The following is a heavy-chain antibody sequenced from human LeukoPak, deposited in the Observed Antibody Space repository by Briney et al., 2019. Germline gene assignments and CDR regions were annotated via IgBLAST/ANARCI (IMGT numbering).Heavy chain of an antibody. Sequence: PGGSLRLSCAASGFTFSSYSMNWVRQAPGKGLEWVSSISSSSSYIYYADSVKGRFTISRDNAKNSLYLQMNSLRAEDTAVYYCARGPGSGWYGVDAFDIWGQGTMVTVSS. CDR3: ARGPGSGWYGVDAFDI. D-gene: IGHD6-19*01. J-gene: IGHJ3*02. V-gene: IGHV3-21*01. CDR2: ISSSSSYI. CDR1: GFTFSSYS.